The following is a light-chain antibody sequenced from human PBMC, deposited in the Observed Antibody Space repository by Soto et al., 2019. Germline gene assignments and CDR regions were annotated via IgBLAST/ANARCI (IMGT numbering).Light chain of an antibody. CDR1: SSDVGGYNY. CDR3: SSYTSTNSWV. CDR2: DVS. V-gene: IGLV2-14*01. J-gene: IGLJ3*02. Sequence: LTQSAAVSGSPGQSITISCTGTSSDVGGYNYVSWYQQHPGKAPKLIIYDVSNRPSGVSTRFSGSKSGNTASLTISGLQAEDEADYSCSSYTSTNSWVFGGGTQLTVL.